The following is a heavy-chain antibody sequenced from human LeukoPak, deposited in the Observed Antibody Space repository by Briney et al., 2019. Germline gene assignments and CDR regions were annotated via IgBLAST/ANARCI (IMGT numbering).Heavy chain of an antibody. D-gene: IGHD6-19*01. CDR3: ARVSIAVAGTAVADY. V-gene: IGHV4-34*01. CDR2: INHSGST. J-gene: IGHJ4*02. CDR1: XXXYS. Sequence: XXXYSMNWVRXPPGKGLEWIGEINHSGSTNYNPSLKSRVTISVDTSKNQFSLKLSSVTAADTAVYYCARVSIAVAGTAVADYWGQGTLVTVSS.